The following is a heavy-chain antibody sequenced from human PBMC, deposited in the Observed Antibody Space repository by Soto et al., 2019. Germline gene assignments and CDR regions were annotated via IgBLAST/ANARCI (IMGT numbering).Heavy chain of an antibody. D-gene: IGHD3-3*01. CDR2: MNPNDGGT. CDR3: ARGSNYFGAPGYCYYMDV. Sequence: QVQLVQSGAEVKEAGASVLVSCKASGYTFTGHYIHWLRQAPGQGLERGGWMNPNDGGTNYAQKFKGWVSMTRDTSISTASLKLTRLTSDDTAVYFCARGSNYFGAPGYCYYMDVWSNGTTFT. V-gene: IGHV1-2*04. J-gene: IGHJ6*03. CDR1: GYTFTGHY.